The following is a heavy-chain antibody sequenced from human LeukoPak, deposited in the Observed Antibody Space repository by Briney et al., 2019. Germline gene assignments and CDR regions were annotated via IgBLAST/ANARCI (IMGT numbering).Heavy chain of an antibody. Sequence: GGSLRLSCAASGFTFSSYEMNWVRQAPGKGLEWVPYISSRATAIYYADSVKGRFTISRDNAKNSLYLQMNSLRAEDTAVYYCARGHTAVTRHFDFWGQGTLVTVSS. CDR1: GFTFSSYE. V-gene: IGHV3-48*03. J-gene: IGHJ4*02. CDR3: ARGHTAVTRHFDF. CDR2: ISSRATAI. D-gene: IGHD4-17*01.